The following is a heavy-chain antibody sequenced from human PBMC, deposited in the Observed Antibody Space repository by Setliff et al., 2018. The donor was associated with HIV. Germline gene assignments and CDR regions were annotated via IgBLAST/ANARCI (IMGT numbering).Heavy chain of an antibody. CDR3: ARLSVRRYYSYGMDV. CDR1: GYSISSGYY. CDR2: IYHSGST. V-gene: IGHV4-38-2*02. Sequence: SETLSLTCTVSGYSISSGYYWGWIRQPPGKGLEWIGNIYHSGSTYYNPSLKSRVTISVDTSKNRFSLKLSSVTAADTAVYYCARLSVRRYYSYGMDVWGQGTTVTVSS. D-gene: IGHD3-10*01. J-gene: IGHJ6*02.